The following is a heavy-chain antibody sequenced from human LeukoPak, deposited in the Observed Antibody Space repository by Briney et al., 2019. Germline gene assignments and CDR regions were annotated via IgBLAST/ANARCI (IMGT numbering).Heavy chain of an antibody. CDR2: IISDGSST. Sequence: PGGSLRLSWATSGLAFSRIWVHWDSQVARKGPVSISKIISDGSSTTYAESVKGRLTISRDYAKEMVYLQMNSLRVEDTAVYYCAADGGHAFQIWGRGTMVTVSS. CDR1: GLAFSRIW. CDR3: AADGGHAFQI. J-gene: IGHJ3*02. V-gene: IGHV3-74*01.